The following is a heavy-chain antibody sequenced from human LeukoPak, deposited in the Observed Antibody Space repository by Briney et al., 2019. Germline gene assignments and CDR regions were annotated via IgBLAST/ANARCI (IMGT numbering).Heavy chain of an antibody. D-gene: IGHD1-26*01. CDR2: VSSSDSSS. J-gene: IGHJ4*02. Sequence: GGSLRLSCSASGFTFSSYAMTWVRQAPGKGLEWVSTVSSSDSSSYYADSVKGRFTISRDNSKNTLYLQMNSLRAEDTAVYYCAKLSGSYYAVLWGQGTLVTVSS. CDR1: GFTFSSYA. CDR3: AKLSGSYYAVL. V-gene: IGHV3-23*01.